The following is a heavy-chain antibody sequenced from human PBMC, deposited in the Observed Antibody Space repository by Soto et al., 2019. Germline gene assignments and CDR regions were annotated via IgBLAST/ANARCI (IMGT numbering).Heavy chain of an antibody. CDR1: RYTFTNYY. D-gene: IGHD5-18*01. Sequence: QVLLVQSGAEVKQPGASVRISCKTSRYTFTNYYMHWVRQAPGQGLEWMGIIDPSGGGATYAQKFQGRVTMTRDTSTTTVYIELSSLRSEDTAVYYCARDHWDTDMVSNGMDVWGQGTTVTVSS. V-gene: IGHV1-46*01. CDR2: IDPSGGGA. J-gene: IGHJ6*02. CDR3: ARDHWDTDMVSNGMDV.